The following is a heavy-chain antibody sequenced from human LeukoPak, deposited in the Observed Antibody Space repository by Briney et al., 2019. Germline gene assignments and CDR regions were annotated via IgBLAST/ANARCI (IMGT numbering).Heavy chain of an antibody. CDR3: ARVGTDFWTLDAFDI. D-gene: IGHD3-3*01. V-gene: IGHV3-48*04. J-gene: IGHJ3*02. CDR1: GFTFSSYA. CDR2: ISSSGSTI. Sequence: PGGSLRLSCAASGFTFSSYAMTWVRQAPGKGLEWVSYISSSGSTIYYADSVKGRFTISRDNAKNSLYLQMNSLRAEDTAVYYCARVGTDFWTLDAFDIWGQGTMVTVSS.